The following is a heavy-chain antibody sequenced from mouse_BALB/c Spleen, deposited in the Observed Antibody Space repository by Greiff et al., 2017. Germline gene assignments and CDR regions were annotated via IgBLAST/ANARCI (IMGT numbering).Heavy chain of an antibody. CDR3: ARNEGGFITHFAD. CDR2: IWSGGST. J-gene: IGHJ3*01. V-gene: IGHV2-4-1*01. D-gene: IGHD1-1*01. Sequence: VKLVESGPGLVQPSQSLSITCTVSGFSLTSYGVHWVRQSPGKGLEWLGVIWSGGSTDYNAAFISRLSISKDNSKSQVFFKMNSLQADDTAIYYCARNEGGFITHFADWGQGTLVTVSA. CDR1: GFSLTSYG.